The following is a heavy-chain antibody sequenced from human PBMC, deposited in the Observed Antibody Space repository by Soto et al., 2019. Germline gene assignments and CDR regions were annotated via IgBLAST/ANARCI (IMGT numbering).Heavy chain of an antibody. Sequence: EVQLVESGGGLIQPGGSLRLSCAASGFTVSSNYMSWVRQAPGKGLEWVSVIYSGGSTYYADSVKGRFTISRDNSKNTLYVQMNSLRPEDTAVYYCARDPYRSSGSWWFDPWGQGTLVTVSS. J-gene: IGHJ5*02. V-gene: IGHV3-66*03. D-gene: IGHD3-22*01. CDR3: ARDPYRSSGSWWFDP. CDR1: GFTVSSNY. CDR2: IYSGGST.